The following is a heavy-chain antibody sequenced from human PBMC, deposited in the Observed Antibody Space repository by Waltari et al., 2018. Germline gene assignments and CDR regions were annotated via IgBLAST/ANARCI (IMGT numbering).Heavy chain of an antibody. Sequence: QEQLQESGPGLVKPSETLSLTCTVSGGSISSYYWSWIRQPPGKGLEWIGYIYYSGSTNYNPSLKSRVTISVDTSKNQFSLKLSSVTAADTAVYYCAREGYDFWSGYPSGAFDIWGQGTMVTVSS. J-gene: IGHJ3*02. CDR3: AREGYDFWSGYPSGAFDI. V-gene: IGHV4-59*01. D-gene: IGHD3-3*01. CDR2: IYYSGST. CDR1: GGSISSYY.